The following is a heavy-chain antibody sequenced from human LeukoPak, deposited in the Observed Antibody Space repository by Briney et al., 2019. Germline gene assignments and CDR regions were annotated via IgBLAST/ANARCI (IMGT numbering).Heavy chain of an antibody. CDR1: GYTFTVNH. CDR3: AREADIVSFDL. D-gene: IGHD3-16*02. Sequence: ASVKVSCKASGYTFTVNHVHWVRQAPGQELEWMGWNDPNSGGTKYAQKFQDRVAMTSDTSIGTAYMELSGLRSDDTAVYFCAREADIVSFDLWGRGTLVTVSS. J-gene: IGHJ2*01. V-gene: IGHV1-2*02. CDR2: NDPNSGGT.